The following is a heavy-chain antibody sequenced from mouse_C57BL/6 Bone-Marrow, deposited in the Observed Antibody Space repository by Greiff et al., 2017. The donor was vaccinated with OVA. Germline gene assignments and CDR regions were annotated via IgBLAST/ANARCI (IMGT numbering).Heavy chain of an antibody. CDR2: ISSGGSYT. CDR1: GFTFSSYG. CDR3: ARHEANWDKGDY. J-gene: IGHJ2*01. V-gene: IGHV5-6*01. Sequence: EVQRVESGGDLVKPGGSLKLSCAASGFTFSSYGMSWVRQTPDKRLEWVATISSGGSYTYYPDSVKGRFTISRDNAKNTLYLQMSSLKSEDTAMYYCARHEANWDKGDYWGQGTTLTVSS. D-gene: IGHD4-1*01.